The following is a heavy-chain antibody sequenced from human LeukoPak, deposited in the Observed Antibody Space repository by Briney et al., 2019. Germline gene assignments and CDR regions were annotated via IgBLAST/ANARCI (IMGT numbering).Heavy chain of an antibody. J-gene: IGHJ4*02. CDR2: ISGSGATI. V-gene: IGHV3-23*01. D-gene: IGHD3-3*01. Sequence: GGSLSLSCAASGFTLSSNAMSWVRQAPGKGLEWVSAISGSGATIYYADSVKGRFTISRDNSKNTLFLQMNTLRAEDTAVNYCATESATFHFDCWGQGTLGTVSS. CDR3: ATESATFHFDC. CDR1: GFTLSSNA.